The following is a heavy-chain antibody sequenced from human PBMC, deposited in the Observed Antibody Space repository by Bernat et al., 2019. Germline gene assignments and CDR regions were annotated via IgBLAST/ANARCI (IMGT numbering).Heavy chain of an antibody. Sequence: EVQLVESGGGLVKSGGSLRLSCAASGFTFSNAWMNWARQAPGKGLEWVGRIKKKADGATADYAAPVKGRFSSSRGDSKNTLYLQMDSLKTEDTALYYCITELVGHSGYDWVYWGQGTLVTVSS. D-gene: IGHD5-12*01. CDR2: IKKKADGATA. J-gene: IGHJ4*02. CDR3: ITELVGHSGYDWVY. CDR1: GFTFSNAW. V-gene: IGHV3-15*01.